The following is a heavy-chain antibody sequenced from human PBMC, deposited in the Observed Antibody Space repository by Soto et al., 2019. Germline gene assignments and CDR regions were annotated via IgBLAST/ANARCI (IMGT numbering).Heavy chain of an antibody. J-gene: IGHJ4*02. CDR1: GGSISSGDYY. CDR2: IYYSGST. CDR3: ARVRYSYGSPLFDY. Sequence: SETLSLTCTVSGGSISSGDYYWSWIRQPPGKGLEWIGYIYYSGSTYYNPSLKSRVTISVDTSKNQFSLKLSSVTAADTAVYYCARVRYSYGSPLFDYWGQGTLVTVSS. D-gene: IGHD5-18*01. V-gene: IGHV4-30-4*01.